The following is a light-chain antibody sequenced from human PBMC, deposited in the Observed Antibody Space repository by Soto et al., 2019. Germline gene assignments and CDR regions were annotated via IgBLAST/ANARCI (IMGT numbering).Light chain of an antibody. V-gene: IGLV1-36*01. CDR3: AAWDDSLNGPV. CDR2: YDD. J-gene: IGLJ2*01. CDR1: SSNIGNNA. Sequence: QSVLTQPPSVSEAPRQRVTISCSGSSSNIGNNAVNWYQQLPGKAPKLLIYYDDLLPSGVSDRFSGSKSGTSASLGISALQSEDEADYYCAAWDDSLNGPVFGGGTKLTVL.